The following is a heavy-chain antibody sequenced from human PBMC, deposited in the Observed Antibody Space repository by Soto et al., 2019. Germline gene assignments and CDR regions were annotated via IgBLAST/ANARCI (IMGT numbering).Heavy chain of an antibody. J-gene: IGHJ6*02. CDR3: ARPVEPFYYCGMDV. CDR2: ISYDGSNK. Sequence: QVQLVESGGGVVQPGRSLRLSCAASGFTFTTYAMEWVRQAPGKGLEWVALISYDGSNKYYAESVMGRYTISRDNSKNTLYLQLNSLRAEDTAVYYCARPVEPFYYCGMDVWGQGTTVSVSS. V-gene: IGHV3-30-3*01. CDR1: GFTFTTYA.